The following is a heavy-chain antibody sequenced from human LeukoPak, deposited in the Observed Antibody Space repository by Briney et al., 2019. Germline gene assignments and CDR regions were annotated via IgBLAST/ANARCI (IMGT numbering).Heavy chain of an antibody. D-gene: IGHD3-16*01. V-gene: IGHV3-48*02. J-gene: IGHJ4*02. CDR2: ISSSSSTI. CDR3: ARAPLTPLYYFDY. Sequence: PGGSLRLSCAASGFTFSSYSMNWVRQAPGKGLEWVSYISSSSSTIYYADPVKGRFTISRDNAKNSLYLQMNSLRDEDTAVYYCARAPLTPLYYFDYWGQGTLVTVSS. CDR1: GFTFSSYS.